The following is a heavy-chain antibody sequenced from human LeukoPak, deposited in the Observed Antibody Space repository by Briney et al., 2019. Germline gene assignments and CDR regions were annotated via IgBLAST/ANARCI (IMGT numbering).Heavy chain of an antibody. J-gene: IGHJ4*02. CDR3: ASRGYYDSSGYYYSFDY. Sequence: SQTLSLTCTVSGGSISSGGYYWSWIRQHPGKDLEWIGYIYYSGSTYYNPSLKSRVTISVDTSKNQFSLKLSSVTAADTAVYYCASRGYYDSSGYYYSFDYWGQGTLVTVSS. D-gene: IGHD3-22*01. V-gene: IGHV4-31*03. CDR2: IYYSGST. CDR1: GGSISSGGYY.